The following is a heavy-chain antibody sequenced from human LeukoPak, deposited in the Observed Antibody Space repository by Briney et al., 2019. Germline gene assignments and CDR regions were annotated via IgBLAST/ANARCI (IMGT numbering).Heavy chain of an antibody. CDR2: INPSGGST. CDR1: GYTFTSYY. J-gene: IGHJ4*02. Sequence: ASVKVSCKASGYTFTSYYMHWVRQAPGQGLEWMGIINPSGGSTSYAQKFQGRVTMTRDTSTSTVYMELSSLRSEDTAVYYCARATYCSSTSCSREFDYWGQGTLVTVSS. V-gene: IGHV1-46*01. D-gene: IGHD2-2*01. CDR3: ARATYCSSTSCSREFDY.